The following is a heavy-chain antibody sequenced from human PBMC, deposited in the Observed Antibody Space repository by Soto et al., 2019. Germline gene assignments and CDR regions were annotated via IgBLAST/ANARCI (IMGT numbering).Heavy chain of an antibody. CDR3: ARRGATVTSLYYYYYMDV. J-gene: IGHJ6*03. CDR2: IYYSGST. D-gene: IGHD4-17*01. CDR1: GGSISSYY. Sequence: PSETLSLTCTVSGGSISSYYWSWIRQPPGKGLEWIGYIYYSGSTNYNPSLKSRVTISVDTSKNQFSLKLSSVTAADTAVYYCARRGATVTSLYYYYYMDVWGKGTTVTVSS. V-gene: IGHV4-59*08.